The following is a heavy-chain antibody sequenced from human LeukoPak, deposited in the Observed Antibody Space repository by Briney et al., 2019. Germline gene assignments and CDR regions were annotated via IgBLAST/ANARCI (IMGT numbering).Heavy chain of an antibody. Sequence: PGGSLRLSCAASGFTFSSYAMSWVRQAPGKGLEWVSAISGSGGSTYYADSVKGRFTISRDNSKNTLYLQMNSLRAEDTAVYYCAIVLLWFGELSDAFDIWGQGTMVTVSS. J-gene: IGHJ3*02. V-gene: IGHV3-23*01. D-gene: IGHD3-10*01. CDR1: GFTFSSYA. CDR2: ISGSGGST. CDR3: AIVLLWFGELSDAFDI.